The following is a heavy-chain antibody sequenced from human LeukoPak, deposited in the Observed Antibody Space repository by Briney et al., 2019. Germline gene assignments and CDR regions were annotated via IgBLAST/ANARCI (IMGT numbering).Heavy chain of an antibody. CDR3: ARKTDRMEEVGRDRFFDL. J-gene: IGHJ2*01. CDR1: GFTFSHYE. V-gene: IGHV3-48*03. CDR2: INVGGTAA. D-gene: IGHD1-1*01. Sequence: PGGSLRLSCVVSGFTFSHYEMIWVRQAPGKGLEWVSYINVGGTAANYADSVKGRFTMSRDDAENSVYLQLNSLRADDTAIYFCARKTDRMEEVGRDRFFDLWGRGTLVTVS.